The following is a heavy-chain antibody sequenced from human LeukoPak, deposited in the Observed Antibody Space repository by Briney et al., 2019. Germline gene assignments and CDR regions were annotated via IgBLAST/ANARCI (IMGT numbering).Heavy chain of an antibody. CDR3: AKDLDKGPGFDDYFDY. CDR2: ISGSGGNT. D-gene: IGHD2-2*03. Sequence: PGGSLRLSCAASGFTFSSYAMSWVRQAPGKGLEWVSAISGSGGNTYYADSVKGRLTISRDNSKNTLYLQMNSLRAEDTAVYYCAKDLDKGPGFDDYFDYWGQGTLVTVSS. CDR1: GFTFSSYA. V-gene: IGHV3-23*01. J-gene: IGHJ4*02.